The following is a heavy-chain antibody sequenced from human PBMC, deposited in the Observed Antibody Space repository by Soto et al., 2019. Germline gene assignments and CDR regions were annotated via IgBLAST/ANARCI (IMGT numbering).Heavy chain of an antibody. CDR2: IIPVFGRG. D-gene: IGHD1-26*01. CDR3: ASKPPSGSHFDY. Sequence: QVQLVQSGAEVKKPGSSVKVSCKASGGNFSSLNWVRQAPGQGLEWMGGIIPVFGRGDPAQKFQGRVTITADESTSTAYLELTSLRSEDTAVYYCASKPPSGSHFDYWGEGTLVTVSS. V-gene: IGHV1-69*01. CDR1: GGNFSSL. J-gene: IGHJ4*02.